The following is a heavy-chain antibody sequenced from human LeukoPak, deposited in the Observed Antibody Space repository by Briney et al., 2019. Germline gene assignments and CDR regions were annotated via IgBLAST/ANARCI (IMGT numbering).Heavy chain of an antibody. J-gene: IGHJ3*02. CDR3: ARLPYVWGSYRSYRDRQAFDI. CDR1: GGSISSYY. V-gene: IGHV4-59*08. Sequence: PSETLSLTCTVSGGSISSYYWSWIRQPPGKGLGWIGYIYYSGSTNYNPSLKSRVTISVDTSKNQFSLKLSSVTAADTAVYYCARLPYVWGSYRSYRDRQAFDIWGQGTMVTVSS. CDR2: IYYSGST. D-gene: IGHD3-16*02.